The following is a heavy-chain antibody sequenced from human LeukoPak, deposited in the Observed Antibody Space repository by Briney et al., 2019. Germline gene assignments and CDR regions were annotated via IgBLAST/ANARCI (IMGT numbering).Heavy chain of an antibody. CDR2: IYYSGST. J-gene: IGHJ5*02. D-gene: IGHD4-17*01. CDR3: ARHPSPLRNWFDP. CDR1: GGSISSYY. V-gene: IGHV4-59*08. Sequence: SETLSLTCTVSGGSISSYYWSWIRQPPGKRLEWSGYIYYSGSTNYNPSLKSRVTISVDTSKNQFSLKLSSVTAADTAVYYCARHPSPLRNWFDPWGQGTLVTVSS.